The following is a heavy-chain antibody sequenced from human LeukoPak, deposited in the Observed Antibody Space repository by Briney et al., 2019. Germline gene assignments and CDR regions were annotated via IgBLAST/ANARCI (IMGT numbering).Heavy chain of an antibody. V-gene: IGHV3-66*01. J-gene: IGHJ4*02. CDR3: ARRKYYDSSGLHYCFDL. CDR1: GFTVNNNY. Sequence: GGSLRLSCAASGFTVNNNYMNWVRQAPGKGLEWVSVIYSGGATYYADSVKGRFTISRDNSENTLYLQMNNLRAGDTAVCYCARRKYYDSSGLHYCFDLWGQGTLVIVSS. CDR2: IYSGGAT. D-gene: IGHD3-22*01.